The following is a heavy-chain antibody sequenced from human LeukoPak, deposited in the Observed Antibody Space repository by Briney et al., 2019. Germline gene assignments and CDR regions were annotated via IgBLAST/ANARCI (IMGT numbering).Heavy chain of an antibody. Sequence: ASVKVSCTASGYTFTSYGIGWVRQAPGQGLEWMGWISAYNGNTNYAQKFQGRVTITADESTSTAYMELSSLRSEDTAVYYCARDHTIFGVVIHYWGQGTLVTVSS. CDR3: ARDHTIFGVVIHY. V-gene: IGHV1-18*01. CDR1: GYTFTSYG. CDR2: ISAYNGNT. J-gene: IGHJ4*02. D-gene: IGHD3-3*01.